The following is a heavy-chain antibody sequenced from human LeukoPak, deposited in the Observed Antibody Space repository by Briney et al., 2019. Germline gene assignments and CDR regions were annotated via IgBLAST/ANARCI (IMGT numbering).Heavy chain of an antibody. CDR1: GFTFSSYA. Sequence: GGSLRLSCAASGFTFSSYAMSWIRQAPGKGLEWVSYISSSGNTIYYADSVKGRFTISRDNARDSLYLQMNSLRAEDTAVYYCARDRRYDSADPVGFDHWGQGTLVTVSS. J-gene: IGHJ4*02. CDR3: ARDRRYDSADPVGFDH. D-gene: IGHD6-19*01. V-gene: IGHV3-11*01. CDR2: ISSSGNTI.